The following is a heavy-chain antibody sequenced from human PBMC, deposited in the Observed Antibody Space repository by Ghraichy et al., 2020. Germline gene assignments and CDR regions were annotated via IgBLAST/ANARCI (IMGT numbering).Heavy chain of an antibody. CDR3: ARAPHDYSKYYFDY. CDR1: GGTFSSYT. Sequence: SVKVSCKASGGTFSSYTISWVRQAPGQGLEWMGRIIPILGIANYAQKFQGRVTITADKSTSTAYMELSSLRSEDTAVYYCARAPHDYSKYYFDYWGQGTLVTVSS. CDR2: IIPILGIA. J-gene: IGHJ4*02. V-gene: IGHV1-69*02. D-gene: IGHD4-11*01.